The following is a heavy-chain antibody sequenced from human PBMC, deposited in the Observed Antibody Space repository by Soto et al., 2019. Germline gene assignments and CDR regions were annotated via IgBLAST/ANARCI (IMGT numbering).Heavy chain of an antibody. CDR1: GYTFPSFG. Sequence: QVQLVQSATEVKQPGASVKVSCRASGYTFPSFGVSWVRQAPGQGLEWMGWISSYNGNTHYAQKLQGRVTMTTDTSSSTFYMELRSLRSDDTAVYYCAREDCVGGNCYLGYWGQGTLVTVSS. CDR2: ISSYNGNT. J-gene: IGHJ4*02. D-gene: IGHD2-21*01. CDR3: AREDCVGGNCYLGY. V-gene: IGHV1-18*01.